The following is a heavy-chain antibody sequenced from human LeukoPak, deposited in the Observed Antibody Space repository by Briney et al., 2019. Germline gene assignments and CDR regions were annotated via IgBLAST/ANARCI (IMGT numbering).Heavy chain of an antibody. CDR2: IDRDDDK. J-gene: IGHJ4*02. D-gene: IGHD3-3*01. CDR3: ARNFGYYDFWSGYYLGSGYSDY. CDR1: GFSLSTSGMR. Sequence: SGPALVKPTQTLTLTCTFSGFSLSTSGMRVSWIRQPPGKALEWLARIDRDDDKFYSTSLKTRLTISKDTSKNQVVLTMTNMDPVDTATYYCARNFGYYDFWSGYYLGSGYSDYWGQGTLVTVSS. V-gene: IGHV2-70*04.